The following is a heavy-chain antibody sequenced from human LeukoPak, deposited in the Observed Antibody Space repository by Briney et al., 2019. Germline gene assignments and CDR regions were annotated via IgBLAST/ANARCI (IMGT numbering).Heavy chain of an antibody. CDR2: ISSSSSYI. J-gene: IGHJ5*02. Sequence: GGSLRLSCAASGFTFSSYSMNWVRQAPGEGLEWVSSISSSSSYIYYADSVKGRFTISRDNAKNSLYLQMNSLRAEDTAVYYCARSPYCSSTSCYFWFDPWGQGTLVTVSS. CDR3: ARSPYCSSTSCYFWFDP. CDR1: GFTFSSYS. D-gene: IGHD2-2*01. V-gene: IGHV3-21*01.